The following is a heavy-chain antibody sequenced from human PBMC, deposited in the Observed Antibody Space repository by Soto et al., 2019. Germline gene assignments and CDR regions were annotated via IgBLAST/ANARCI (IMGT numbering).Heavy chain of an antibody. J-gene: IGHJ4*02. CDR2: IDGSGGST. CDR3: ARGSGSLYYFHY. CDR1: GFTFRSYV. D-gene: IGHD1-26*01. Sequence: EVQLLESGGGLVQPGGSLRLSCAASGFTFRSYVMSWGRQAPGKGLEWVSGIDGSGGSTFYADSVKGRFTISRDNSKNTLYLQMNNLRAEDTALYYCARGSGSLYYFHYWGQGTLVTVSS. V-gene: IGHV3-23*01.